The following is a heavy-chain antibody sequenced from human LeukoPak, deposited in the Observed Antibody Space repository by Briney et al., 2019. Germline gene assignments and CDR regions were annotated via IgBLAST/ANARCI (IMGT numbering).Heavy chain of an antibody. CDR3: ARGYYDYVWGSYRWEN. V-gene: IGHV4-39*01. J-gene: IGHJ4*02. D-gene: IGHD3-16*02. CDR2: IYYSGNT. Sequence: SETLSLTCTVSGVSISSSNSYWGWIRQPPGKGLEWIGSIYYSGNTYYNASLKSQVSISIDTSKNQFSLRLTSVTAADTAVYYCARGYYDYVWGSYRWENWGQGTLVTVSS. CDR1: GVSISSSNSY.